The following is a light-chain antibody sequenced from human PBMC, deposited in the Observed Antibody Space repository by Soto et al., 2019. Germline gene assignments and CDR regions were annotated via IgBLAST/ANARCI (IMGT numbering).Light chain of an antibody. V-gene: IGLV1-40*01. CDR3: QSYDSSLSGVV. Sequence: QSVLTQPPSVSGAPGQRVTISCTGSSSNIGASYAVHWYQKLPGTAPKLLIYGNINRPSGVPDRFSGSRSGTSGSLAITGLQAEDEADYYCQSYDSSLSGVVFGGGTKLTVL. CDR2: GNI. CDR1: SSNIGASYA. J-gene: IGLJ2*01.